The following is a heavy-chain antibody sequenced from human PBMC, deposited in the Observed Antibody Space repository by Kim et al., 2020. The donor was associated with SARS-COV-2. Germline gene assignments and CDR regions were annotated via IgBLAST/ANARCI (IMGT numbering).Heavy chain of an antibody. CDR2: LGTSSRSI. J-gene: IGHJ3*02. CDR3: ARGNGDQSLDS. D-gene: IGHD7-27*01. Sequence: GGSLRLSCAASGFTLSGYGMNWVRQAPGKGLEWVSALGTSSRSIFYADSVKGRFATSRDNTMNSLYLQMNGLRAEDTAVYYCARGNGDQSLDSWGQGTMVTVAS. V-gene: IGHV3-21*01. CDR1: GFTLSGYG.